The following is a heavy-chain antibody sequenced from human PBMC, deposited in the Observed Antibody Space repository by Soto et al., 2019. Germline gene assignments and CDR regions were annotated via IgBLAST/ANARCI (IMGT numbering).Heavy chain of an antibody. D-gene: IGHD6-19*01. CDR2: IIPIFGTA. CDR1: GGTFSSYA. J-gene: IGHJ3*02. Sequence: RASVKVSCKASGGTFSSYAISWVRQAPGQGLEWMGGIIPIFGTANYAQKFQGRVTITADESTSTAYMELSRLRSEDTAVYYCARGGECYSSGWYLEWSLPDACDIWGQGTMVTVSS. V-gene: IGHV1-69*13. CDR3: ARGGECYSSGWYLEWSLPDACDI.